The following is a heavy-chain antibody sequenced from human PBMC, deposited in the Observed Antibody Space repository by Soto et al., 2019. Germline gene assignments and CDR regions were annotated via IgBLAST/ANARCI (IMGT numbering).Heavy chain of an antibody. CDR3: ARDQVQLWPYYYGMDV. CDR2: INAGNGNT. V-gene: IGHV1-3*01. J-gene: IGHJ6*02. D-gene: IGHD5-18*01. Sequence: GASVKVSCKVSGYTFTSYAMHWARQAPGQRLEWMGWINAGNGNTKYSQKFQVRVTITRDTSASTAYMELSSLRSEDTAVYYCARDQVQLWPYYYGMDVWGQGTTVTVSS. CDR1: GYTFTSYA.